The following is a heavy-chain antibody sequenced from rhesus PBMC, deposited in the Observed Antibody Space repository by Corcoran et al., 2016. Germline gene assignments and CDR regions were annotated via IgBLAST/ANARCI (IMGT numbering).Heavy chain of an antibody. D-gene: IGHD3-3*01. CDR1: GGSIRNNY. CDR2: ITGSGGRT. J-gene: IGHJ4*01. CDR3: ARAGLEWLSQYYFDY. Sequence: QLQLQESGPGLVKPSETLSLTCAVSGGSIRNNYWSWIRQPPGKGLEWIGRITGSGGRTDYHPSLQRRLTISTAPSKNQFSLKLSSVTAADTALYYCARAGLEWLSQYYFDYWGQGVLVTVSS. V-gene: IGHV4-173*01.